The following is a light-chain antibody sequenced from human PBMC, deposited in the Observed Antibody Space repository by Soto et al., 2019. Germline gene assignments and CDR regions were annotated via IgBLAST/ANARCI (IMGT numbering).Light chain of an antibody. J-gene: IGKJ4*01. CDR2: VAS. Sequence: DIQMTQSPSSLSASVGDRVTITCRASQSIGRFLHRHQQKPGKAPNVLINVASTLRSGVPSRFSGSGSGTDFNLTINSLQPEDFATYFCQQSFTTPLTFGGGTKVEIK. CDR3: QQSFTTPLT. CDR1: QSIGRF. V-gene: IGKV1-39*01.